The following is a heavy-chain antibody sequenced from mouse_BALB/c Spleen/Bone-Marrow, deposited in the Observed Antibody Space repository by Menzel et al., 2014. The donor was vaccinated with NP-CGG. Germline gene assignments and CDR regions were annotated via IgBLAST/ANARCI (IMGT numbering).Heavy chain of an antibody. V-gene: IGHV14-3*02. Sequence: VQLQQSGAELVKPGASVKLSCTASGFNIKDTYMHWVKQRPEQGLEWIGRVDPANGNTKYDPKFQGKATITADISSNTAYPQLSSLTSEDTAVYYCARYRLGTYFDYWGQGTTLTVSS. CDR1: GFNIKDTY. CDR2: VDPANGNT. D-gene: IGHD2-14*01. CDR3: ARYRLGTYFDY. J-gene: IGHJ2*01.